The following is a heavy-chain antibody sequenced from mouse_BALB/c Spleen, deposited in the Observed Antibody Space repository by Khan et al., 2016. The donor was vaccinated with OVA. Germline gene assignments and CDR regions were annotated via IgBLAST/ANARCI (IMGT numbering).Heavy chain of an antibody. D-gene: IGHD1-2*01. Sequence: DVQLVESGGGIVQPGGSLKRSCAASRFTISSYGMSSVRQTPEKRLELVATIDSNGGSTDYPDSVKRRFTISSDDAKSSVYLQMNDLRAEDTGIYYCWVRLWGQGTTLTVSS. V-gene: IGHV5-6-3*01. J-gene: IGHJ2*01. CDR2: IDSNGGST. CDR1: RFTISSYG. CDR3: WVRL.